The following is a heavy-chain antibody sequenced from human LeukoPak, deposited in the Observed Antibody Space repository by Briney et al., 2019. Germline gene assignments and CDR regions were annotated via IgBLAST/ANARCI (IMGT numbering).Heavy chain of an antibody. CDR3: AKDSIMITFGGVTDLDY. V-gene: IGHV3-30*18. Sequence: GGSLRLSCAASGFTFSSYGMHWVRQAPGKGLEWVAVISYDGSNKYYADSVKGRFTISRDNSKNTLYLQMNSLRAEDTAVYYCAKDSIMITFGGVTDLDYWGQGTLVTVSS. J-gene: IGHJ4*02. CDR2: ISYDGSNK. CDR1: GFTFSSYG. D-gene: IGHD3-16*01.